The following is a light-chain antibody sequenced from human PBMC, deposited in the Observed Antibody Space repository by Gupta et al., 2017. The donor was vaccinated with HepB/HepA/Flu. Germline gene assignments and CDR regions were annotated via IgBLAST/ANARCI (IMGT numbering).Light chain of an antibody. V-gene: IGKV1D-12*01. J-gene: IGKJ5*01. Sequence: DIQMTQSPSSLSAFVGGRVTITCRASQNIKNWLVWYQQKPGKAPNLLINAASTLQPGVPSRFSGSGYGTAFTLSISDLQAEDSATYYCQQAKSFPITFGQGTRVEIE. CDR2: AAS. CDR1: QNIKNW. CDR3: QQAKSFPIT.